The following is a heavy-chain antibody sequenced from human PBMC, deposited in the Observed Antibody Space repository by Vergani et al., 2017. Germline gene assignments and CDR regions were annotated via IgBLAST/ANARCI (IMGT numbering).Heavy chain of an antibody. Sequence: QEQLVQSGAEVRKPGASVTVSCKASGYNFTSFDINWVRLATGQGLEGMGWMNPKSGNTAYAAKFQGRITMTRDSSTDTAYMEMKSLRSEDTAIYFCARGVLDSKYRHNWFGPWGQGTVVTVSS. D-gene: IGHD3/OR15-3a*01. CDR1: GYNFTSFD. CDR3: ARGVLDSKYRHNWFGP. CDR2: MNPKSGNT. J-gene: IGHJ5*02. V-gene: IGHV1-8*01.